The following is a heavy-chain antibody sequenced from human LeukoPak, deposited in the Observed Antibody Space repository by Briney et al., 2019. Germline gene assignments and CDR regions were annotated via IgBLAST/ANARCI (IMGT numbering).Heavy chain of an antibody. V-gene: IGHV1-2*04. J-gene: IGHJ6*02. CDR1: GYTFIDYY. CDR2: INPNSGGT. Sequence: ASVKVSCKASGYTFIDYYMHWVRQAPGQGLEWMGRINPNSGGTNYAQKFQDWVTMTRDTSISTAYMELSSLRSDDTAVYYCAREGGRITMVPGDMDVWGQGTTVTVSS. CDR3: AREGGRITMVPGDMDV. D-gene: IGHD3-10*01.